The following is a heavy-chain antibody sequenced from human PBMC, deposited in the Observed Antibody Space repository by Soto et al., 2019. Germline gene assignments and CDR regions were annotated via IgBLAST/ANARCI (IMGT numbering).Heavy chain of an antibody. V-gene: IGHV1-24*01. CDR2: FDPEDGET. Sequence: ASVKVSCKVSGYTLTELSMHWVRQAPGKGLEWMGGFDPEDGETIYAQKFQGRVTMTEDTSTDTAYMELSSLRSEDTAVYYCVWFGELLGAYYYGMEVWGQGTKVTVSS. D-gene: IGHD3-10*01. J-gene: IGHJ6*02. CDR1: GYTLTELS. CDR3: VWFGELLGAYYYGMEV.